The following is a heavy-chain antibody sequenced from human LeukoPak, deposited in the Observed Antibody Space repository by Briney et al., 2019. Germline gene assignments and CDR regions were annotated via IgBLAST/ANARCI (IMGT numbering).Heavy chain of an antibody. CDR1: GGSFSGYY. Sequence: PSETLSLTCAVYGGSFSGYYWSWIRQPPGKGLEWIGEINHSGSTNYNPSLKSRVTISVDTSKNQFSLKLSSVTAADTAVYYCAREGYDILTGYYKGPFDYWGQGTLVTVSS. V-gene: IGHV4-34*01. CDR3: AREGYDILTGYYKGPFDY. D-gene: IGHD3-9*01. J-gene: IGHJ4*02. CDR2: INHSGST.